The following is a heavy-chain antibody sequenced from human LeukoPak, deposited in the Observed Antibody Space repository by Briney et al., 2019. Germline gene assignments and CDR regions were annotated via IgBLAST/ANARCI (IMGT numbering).Heavy chain of an antibody. J-gene: IGHJ6*03. CDR1: GYTFTNYD. Sequence: ASVKVSCKASGYTFTNYDINWLRQATGQGLEWMGRMNPNSGNTGYAQKFKGRVTITRNTSISTAYMELSSLRSEDTAVYYCAIAANNRRYYYYMDVWGKGTTVTVSS. V-gene: IGHV1-8*03. CDR2: MNPNSGNT. D-gene: IGHD1/OR15-1a*01. CDR3: AIAANNRRYYYYMDV.